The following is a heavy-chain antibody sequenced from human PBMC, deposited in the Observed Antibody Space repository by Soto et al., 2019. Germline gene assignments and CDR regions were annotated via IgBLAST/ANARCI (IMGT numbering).Heavy chain of an antibody. V-gene: IGHV4-34*01. CDR2: INHSGRT. CDR3: ARDYYGSGSYSLDY. Sequence: QVQLQQWGAGLLKPSETLSLTCAVYGGSFSGYYWSWIRQPPGKGLEWIGEINHSGRTNYNPSLKSRVTISVGTSKDHVSPAQSSVTAGDTAVYYCARDYYGSGSYSLDYWGQGTLVTVSS. J-gene: IGHJ4*02. CDR1: GGSFSGYY. D-gene: IGHD3-10*01.